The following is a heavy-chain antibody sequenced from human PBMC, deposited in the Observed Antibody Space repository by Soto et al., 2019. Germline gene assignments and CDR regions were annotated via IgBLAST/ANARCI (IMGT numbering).Heavy chain of an antibody. D-gene: IGHD4-17*01. CDR1: GGSFSGYY. CDR2: INHSGST. Sequence: QVQLQQWGAGLLKPSETLSLTCAVYGGSFSGYYWSWIRQPPGKGLEWIGEINHSGSTNYNPSLKRRVTRSVDPSKNQFSLKRSSVTAADTAVYYCARGPTVTTGTFDYWGQGTLVTVCS. J-gene: IGHJ4*02. V-gene: IGHV4-34*01. CDR3: ARGPTVTTGTFDY.